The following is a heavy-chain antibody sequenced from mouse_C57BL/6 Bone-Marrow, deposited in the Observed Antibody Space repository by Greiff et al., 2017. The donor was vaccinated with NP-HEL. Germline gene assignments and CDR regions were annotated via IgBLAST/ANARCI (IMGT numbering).Heavy chain of an antibody. CDR1: GYSFTDYN. CDR2: INPNYGTT. Sequence: EVHLVESGPELVKPGASVKISCKASGYSFTDYNMNWVKQSNGKSLEWIGVINPNYGTTSYNQKFKGKATLTVDQSSSTAYMQLNSLTSEDSAVYYCARSGRFTAVEAHYAMDYWDQGTSVTVTS. CDR3: ARSGRFTAVEAHYAMDY. J-gene: IGHJ4*01. D-gene: IGHD1-1*01. V-gene: IGHV1-39*01.